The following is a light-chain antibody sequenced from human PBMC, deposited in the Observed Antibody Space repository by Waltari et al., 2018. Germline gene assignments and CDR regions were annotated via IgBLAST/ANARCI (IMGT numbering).Light chain of an antibody. V-gene: IGLV2-11*01. CDR1: SRDVGGYNF. CDR3: CSYGGRYIWV. Sequence: QSALTQPRSVSGSPGQSVTISCTGTSRDVGGYNFVSWYQQYPGKVPKRMIYGVNKRPSWVPDRFAVSTSGNTASLTISGLQAEDEADYYCCSYGGRYIWVFGGGTKLAVL. CDR2: GVN. J-gene: IGLJ2*01.